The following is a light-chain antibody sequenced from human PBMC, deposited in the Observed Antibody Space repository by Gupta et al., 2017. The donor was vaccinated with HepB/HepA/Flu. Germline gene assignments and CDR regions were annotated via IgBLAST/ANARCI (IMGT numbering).Light chain of an antibody. Sequence: IVLTQSPGTLSVSPGERATLSCRASQSISSSYLAWYQQTRGQAPRLLLYRASRRATGIPGRCSRRGSWADFTRTSSRLKAEDVAVSSVQQYSYEPHTFGGGTKVEIK. J-gene: IGKJ4*01. CDR3: QQYSYEPHT. CDR1: QSISSSY. V-gene: IGKV3-20*01. CDR2: RAS.